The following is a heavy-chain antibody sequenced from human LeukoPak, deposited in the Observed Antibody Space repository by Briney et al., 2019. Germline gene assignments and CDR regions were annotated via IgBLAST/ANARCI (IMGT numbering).Heavy chain of an antibody. J-gene: IGHJ4*02. CDR1: GFTFDDYG. D-gene: IGHD1-7*01. Sequence: GGSLRLSCAASGFTFDDYGMNWVRQAPGKGLEWVSGINWNGGSTGYADSVKGRFTISRDNAKNSLYLQMNSLRAEDTALYHCARGAGGITGTTWYDYWGQGTPVTVSS. CDR3: ARGAGGITGTTWYDY. V-gene: IGHV3-20*01. CDR2: INWNGGST.